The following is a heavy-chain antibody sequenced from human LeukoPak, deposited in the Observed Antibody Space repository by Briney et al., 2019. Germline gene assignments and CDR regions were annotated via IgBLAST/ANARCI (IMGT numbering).Heavy chain of an antibody. CDR1: GYTFTSYG. V-gene: IGHV1-18*01. CDR2: ISAYNGNT. J-gene: IGHJ4*02. Sequence: ASVKVSCKASGYTFTSYGISWVRQAPGQGLEWMGWISAYNGNTNYAQKLQGRVTMTTDTSTSTAYMELRSLRSDDTAVYYCARSTPYIVVVPAAPTFDYWGQRTLVTVSS. D-gene: IGHD2-2*01. CDR3: ARSTPYIVVVPAAPTFDY.